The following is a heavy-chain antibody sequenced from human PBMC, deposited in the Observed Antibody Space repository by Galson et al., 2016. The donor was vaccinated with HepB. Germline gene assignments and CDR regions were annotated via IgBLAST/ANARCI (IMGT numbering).Heavy chain of an antibody. Sequence: SVKVSCKASGYTFTSYYMHWVRQAPGQGLEWMGIINPSGGSTSYAQKFQGRVTMTRDTSTSTVYMELGSLRSEDTAVYYCARVGYYGSGSYYIPGDYWGQGTLVTVSS. V-gene: IGHV1-46*01. CDR2: INPSGGST. D-gene: IGHD3-10*01. CDR3: ARVGYYGSGSYYIPGDY. J-gene: IGHJ4*02. CDR1: GYTFTSYY.